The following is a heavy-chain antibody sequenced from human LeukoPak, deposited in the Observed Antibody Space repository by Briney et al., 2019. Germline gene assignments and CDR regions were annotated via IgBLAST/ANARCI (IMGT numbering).Heavy chain of an antibody. Sequence: PSETLSLTCTVSGGSISSASYYWSWIRQPAGKGLEWIGRIYTSGSTNYSPSLRSRVTISVDTSKNQFSLKLSSVTAADTAVYYCATRKHAGLANYFDYWGQGTLVTVSS. CDR1: GGSISSASYY. V-gene: IGHV4-61*02. D-gene: IGHD1-14*01. J-gene: IGHJ4*02. CDR2: IYTSGST. CDR3: ATRKHAGLANYFDY.